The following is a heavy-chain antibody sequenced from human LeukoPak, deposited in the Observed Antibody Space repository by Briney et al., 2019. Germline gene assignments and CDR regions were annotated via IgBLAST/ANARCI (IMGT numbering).Heavy chain of an antibody. CDR3: ARGRDGQYSGYDCLDV. V-gene: IGHV3-33*01. CDR2: IWYDGSNK. D-gene: IGHD5-12*01. Sequence: GRSRRLSCAASGFTFSSYGMHWVRQAPGKGVEWVAVIWYDGSNKYYADSVKGRFTISRDNSKNTLYLQMNSLRVEDTAVYYCARGRDGQYSGYDCLDVWGQGTTVTVSS. J-gene: IGHJ6*02. CDR1: GFTFSSYG.